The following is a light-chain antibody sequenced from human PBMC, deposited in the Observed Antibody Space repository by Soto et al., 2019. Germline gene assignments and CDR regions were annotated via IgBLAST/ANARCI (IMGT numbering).Light chain of an antibody. CDR2: DVN. CDR3: CAYSTSGTHV. Sequence: QSVLTQPASVSGSPGQSITFSCTGTSSDVGSYDYVSWHQQHPGKAPKLIIYDVNNQPSGVPSLFSGSKSGNTASLIISGLQTEDEADYYCCAYSTSGTHVFGTGTKVTVL. CDR1: SSDVGSYDY. J-gene: IGLJ1*01. V-gene: IGLV2-14*03.